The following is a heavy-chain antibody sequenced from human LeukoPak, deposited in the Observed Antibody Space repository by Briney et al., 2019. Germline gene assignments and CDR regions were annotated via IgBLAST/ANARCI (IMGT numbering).Heavy chain of an antibody. CDR3: ASSRAVVRGVTSPFDY. CDR1: GFTFSSYA. CDR2: ISGSGGST. V-gene: IGHV3-23*01. Sequence: GGSLRLSCAASGFTFSSYAMSWVRLAPGKGLEWVSAISGSGGSTYYADSVKGRFTISRDNSKNTLYLQMNSLRAEDTAVYYCASSRAVVRGVTSPFDYWGQGTLVTVSS. J-gene: IGHJ4*02. D-gene: IGHD3-10*01.